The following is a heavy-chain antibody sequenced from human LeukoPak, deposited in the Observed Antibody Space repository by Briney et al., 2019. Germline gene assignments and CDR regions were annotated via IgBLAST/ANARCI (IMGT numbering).Heavy chain of an antibody. J-gene: IGHJ4*02. CDR3: ARTVPGYFFDY. CDR1: GFTFSSYW. V-gene: IGHV3-74*01. D-gene: IGHD3-10*01. CDR2: INTDGSST. Sequence: PGGSLRLSCAASGFTFSSYWMHWVRQAPGRGLVWVSRINTDGSSTTYADSVKGRFTTPRDNAKNTLYLQMNSLRAEDTAVYYCARTVPGYFFDYWGQGTLVTVSS.